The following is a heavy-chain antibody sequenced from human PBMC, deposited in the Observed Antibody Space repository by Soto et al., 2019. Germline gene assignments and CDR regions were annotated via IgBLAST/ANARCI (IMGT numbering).Heavy chain of an antibody. V-gene: IGHV1-24*01. Sequence: ASVKVSCKVSGYTLTELSMHWVRQAPGKGLEWMGGFDPEDGETIYAQKFQGRVTMTEDTSTDTAYMELSSLRSEDTAVYYCATVIRWLAKSAFDIWGQGTMVTVSS. D-gene: IGHD6-19*01. CDR2: FDPEDGET. CDR3: ATVIRWLAKSAFDI. J-gene: IGHJ3*02. CDR1: GYTLTELS.